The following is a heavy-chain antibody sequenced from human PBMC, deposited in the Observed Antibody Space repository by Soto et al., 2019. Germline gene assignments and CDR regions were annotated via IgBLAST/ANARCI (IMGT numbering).Heavy chain of an antibody. V-gene: IGHV3-53*01. Sequence: QPVGSLRLSCAASGFTVSSNYMSWVRQAPGKGLEWVSVIYSGGSTYYADSVKGRFTISRDSSKNTLYLQMNSLRAEDTAVYYCASQYYYDNSGYYYFDYWGQGTLVTVSS. CDR3: ASQYYYDNSGYYYFDY. J-gene: IGHJ4*02. D-gene: IGHD3-22*01. CDR2: IYSGGST. CDR1: GFTVSSNY.